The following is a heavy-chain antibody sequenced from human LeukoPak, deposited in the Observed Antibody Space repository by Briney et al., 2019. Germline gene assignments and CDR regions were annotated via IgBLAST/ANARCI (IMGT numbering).Heavy chain of an antibody. J-gene: IGHJ4*02. CDR1: GFTFSSYA. CDR2: ISSHGVIT. V-gene: IGHV3-64D*06. D-gene: IGHD6-13*01. Sequence: GGSLRLSCSASGFTFSSYAMRWVRQAPGKGLEYVSAISSHGVITYYAASVKRRFTISRDNSKNTLYLQMSSLRAEDTAVYYCVKDGGEQQLVPFDYWGQGTLVTVSS. CDR3: VKDGGEQQLVPFDY.